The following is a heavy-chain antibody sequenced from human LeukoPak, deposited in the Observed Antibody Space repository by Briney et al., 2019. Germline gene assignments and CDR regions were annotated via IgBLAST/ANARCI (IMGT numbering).Heavy chain of an antibody. J-gene: IGHJ6*03. CDR3: ARESMLMDYYYYMDV. Sequence: SETLSLTCTVSGGSISSYYWSWIRQPPGKGLEWIGYIYYSGSTNYNPSLKSRVTISVDTSKNQFSLKLSSVTAADTAVYYCARESMLMDYYYYMDVWGKGTTVTVSS. V-gene: IGHV4-59*01. CDR2: IYYSGST. CDR1: GGSISSYY. D-gene: IGHD2-8*01.